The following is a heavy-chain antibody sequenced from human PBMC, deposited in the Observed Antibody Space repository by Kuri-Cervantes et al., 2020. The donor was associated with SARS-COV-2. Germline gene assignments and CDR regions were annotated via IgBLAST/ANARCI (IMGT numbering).Heavy chain of an antibody. J-gene: IGHJ4*02. CDR2: IHNSLDVI. Sequence: GGSLRLSCAASGFTFNRHPMNWVRQAPGKGLEWVSYIHNSLDVIYYADSVRGRFTISRDNARNSLYLQMNSLRAEDTAVYYCATTLVGARNYWGQGTLVTVSS. CDR3: ATTLVGARNY. CDR1: GFTFNRHP. D-gene: IGHD1-26*01. V-gene: IGHV3-48*04.